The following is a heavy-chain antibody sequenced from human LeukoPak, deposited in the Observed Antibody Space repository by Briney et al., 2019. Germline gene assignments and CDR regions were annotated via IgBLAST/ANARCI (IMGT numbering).Heavy chain of an antibody. CDR2: ISGSGGST. J-gene: IGHJ4*02. D-gene: IGHD2-21*01. Sequence: GGSLRLSCAASGLTFSSYAMSWVRQAPGKGLEWVSAISGSGGSTYYADSVKGRFTISRDNSKNTLYLQMNSLRAEDTAVYYCAKFLPTHIVVANYYFDYWGQGTLVTVSS. CDR1: GLTFSSYA. CDR3: AKFLPTHIVVANYYFDY. V-gene: IGHV3-23*01.